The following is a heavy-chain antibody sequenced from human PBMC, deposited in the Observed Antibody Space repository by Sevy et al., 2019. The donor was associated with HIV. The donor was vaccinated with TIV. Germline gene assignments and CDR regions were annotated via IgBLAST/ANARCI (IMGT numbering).Heavy chain of an antibody. D-gene: IGHD3-22*01. J-gene: IGHJ4*01. Sequence: GGSLRPPCVASGFSVGSNYISWVRQAPGKGLEWVSAIYAGGNTYYADSVKGRLTISRDNAKNSLYLQMNSLRAEDTAVYYCASTRFNYYDSSGYSFWGQEPWSPSPQ. CDR2: IYAGGNT. CDR3: ASTRFNYYDSSGYSF. CDR1: GFSVGSNY. V-gene: IGHV3-53*01.